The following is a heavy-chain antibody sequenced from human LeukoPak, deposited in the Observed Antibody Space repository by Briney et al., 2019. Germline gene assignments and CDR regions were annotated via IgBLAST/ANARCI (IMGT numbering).Heavy chain of an antibody. V-gene: IGHV3-48*04. CDR3: SKARSNSGYSTSDS. CDR2: ISSSRSSI. CDR1: RLMYSIYS. Sequence: GGSLRLSCGVWRLMYSIYSMHWVRQAPGKGLEWVSYISSSRSSIYYADSVKGRFTISRDNAKNSLYLQMNSLRAKGRGVEFCSKARSNSGYSTSDSWGQGTLVTVSS. J-gene: IGHJ4*02. D-gene: IGHD3-22*01.